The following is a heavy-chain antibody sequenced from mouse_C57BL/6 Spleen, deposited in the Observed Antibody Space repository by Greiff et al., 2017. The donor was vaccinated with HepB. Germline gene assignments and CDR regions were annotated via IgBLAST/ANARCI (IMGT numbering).Heavy chain of an antibody. CDR2: SRNKANDYTT. J-gene: IGHJ4*01. CDR1: GFTFSDFY. Sequence: EVQGVESGGGLVQSGRSLRLSCATSGFTFSDFYMEWVRQAPGKGLEWIAASRNKANDYTTEYSASVKGRFIVSRDTSQSILYLQMNALRAEDTAIYYCARDGPYYAMDYWGQGTSVTVSS. CDR3: ARDGPYYAMDY. V-gene: IGHV7-1*01.